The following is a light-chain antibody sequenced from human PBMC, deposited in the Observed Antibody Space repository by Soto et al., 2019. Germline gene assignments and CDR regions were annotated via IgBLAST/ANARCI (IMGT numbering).Light chain of an antibody. V-gene: IGKV3-20*01. CDR2: GAS. J-gene: IGKJ5*01. Sequence: EIVLTQSPGTLSLSPGERATPSCRASQSVSSTYLAWYQQRPGQAPRLLIYGASSRATGIPDRFSGSGSGTDFTLTISRLEPEDFAVYYCQQYGSSITFGQGTGLEIK. CDR3: QQYGSSIT. CDR1: QSVSSTY.